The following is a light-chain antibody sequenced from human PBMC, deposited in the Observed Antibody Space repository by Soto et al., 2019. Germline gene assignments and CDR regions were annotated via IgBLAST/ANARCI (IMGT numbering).Light chain of an antibody. Sequence: NFMLTQPHSVSESPGKTVIISCTRSSGSIASNYVQWYQQRLGSSPTTVIYEDNQRPSGVPDRFSGSIDSSSNSASLTISGLETEDEADYFCQSYDATNQVFGGGTKLTV. V-gene: IGLV6-57*01. CDR2: EDN. J-gene: IGLJ3*02. CDR1: SGSIASNY. CDR3: QSYDATNQV.